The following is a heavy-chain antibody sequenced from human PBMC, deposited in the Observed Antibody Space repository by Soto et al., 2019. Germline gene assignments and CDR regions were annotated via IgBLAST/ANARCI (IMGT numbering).Heavy chain of an antibody. V-gene: IGHV3-23*01. J-gene: IGHJ4*02. CDR3: AKDSTAARHYYDSSGFDY. Sequence: PGGSLRLSCAASGFTFSSYAMSWVRQAPGEGLEWVSAISGSGGGTYYADSGKGRFTISRDNSKNTLYLQMNSLRAEDTAGYYCAKDSTAARHYYDSSGFDYWGQGTLVTASS. D-gene: IGHD3-22*01. CDR1: GFTFSSYA. CDR2: ISGSGGGT.